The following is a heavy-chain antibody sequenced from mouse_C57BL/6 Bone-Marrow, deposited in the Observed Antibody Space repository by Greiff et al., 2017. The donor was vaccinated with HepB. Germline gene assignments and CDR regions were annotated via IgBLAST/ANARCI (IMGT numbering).Heavy chain of an antibody. Sequence: EVKLMESEGGLVQPGSSMKLSCTASGFTFSDYYMAWVRQVPGKGLEWVANIYYDGSSTYYLDSLKSRFIISRDNAKNILYLQMSSLKSEDTATYYCARVTTVVAYYAMDYWGQGTSVTVSS. V-gene: IGHV5-16*01. CDR3: ARVTTVVAYYAMDY. CDR2: IYYDGSST. CDR1: GFTFSDYY. D-gene: IGHD1-1*01. J-gene: IGHJ4*01.